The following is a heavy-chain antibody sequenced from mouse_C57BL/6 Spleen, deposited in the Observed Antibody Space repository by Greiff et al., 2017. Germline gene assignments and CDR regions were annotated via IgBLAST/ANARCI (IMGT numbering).Heavy chain of an antibody. CDR2: IFPGAGGT. CDR1: GYAFSSYW. J-gene: IGHJ3*01. V-gene: IGHV1-80*01. Sequence: VQLQQSGAELVKPGASVKLSCKASGYAFSSYWMNWVKQRPGKGLEWIGQIFPGAGGTYYNGKFKGKATLTADKSSSTAYMQLSSLTSEDSAVYFCARVTTVGEFADWGQGTLVTVSA. D-gene: IGHD1-1*01. CDR3: ARVTTVGEFAD.